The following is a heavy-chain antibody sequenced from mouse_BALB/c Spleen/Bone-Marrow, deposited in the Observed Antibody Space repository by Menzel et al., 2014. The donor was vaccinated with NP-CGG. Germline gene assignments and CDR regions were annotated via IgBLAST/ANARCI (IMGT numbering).Heavy chain of an antibody. Sequence: VQLQQSGPELVKPGASVKMSCKASGYTFTSYVMHWVKQKPGQGLEWIGYINPYNDGTKYNEKFKGKATLTSDKSSSTAYMELSSLTSEDSAVYYCARPRQLGLPYYFGCWSQGTTLTVSS. V-gene: IGHV1-14*01. CDR1: GYTFTSYV. D-gene: IGHD3-2*01. CDR3: ARPRQLGLPYYFGC. CDR2: INPYNDGT. J-gene: IGHJ2*01.